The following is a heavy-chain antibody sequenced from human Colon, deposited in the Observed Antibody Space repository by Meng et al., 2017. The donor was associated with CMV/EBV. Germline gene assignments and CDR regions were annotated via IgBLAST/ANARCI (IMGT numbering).Heavy chain of an antibody. CDR3: ARLAECSAGNCYFDY. V-gene: IGHV1-69*10. D-gene: IGHD4-23*01. CDR2: VITHRGMA. J-gene: IGHJ4*02. CDR1: GGTVDSDA. Sequence: SGGTVDSDALYWGRRAPGEELEEWGGVITHRGMANYTQKFQGRVAITADKTTSTSYMELSSLRSEDRAIYYCARLAECSAGNCYFDYWGQGTLVTVSS.